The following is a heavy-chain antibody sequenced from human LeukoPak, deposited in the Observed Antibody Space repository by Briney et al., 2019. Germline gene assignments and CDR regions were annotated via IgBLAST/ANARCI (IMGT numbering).Heavy chain of an antibody. V-gene: IGHV1-3*01. D-gene: IGHD1-26*01. J-gene: IGHJ3*02. CDR2: INAGNCNT. CDR3: ARGGEGAFDI. Sequence: GASVKVSCKASGYTFTSYAMHWVRQAPGQRLEWMGWINAGNCNTKYSQKLQGRVTITRDTSASTAYMELSSLRSEDTGVYYCARGGEGAFDIWGQGTMVTVSS. CDR1: GYTFTSYA.